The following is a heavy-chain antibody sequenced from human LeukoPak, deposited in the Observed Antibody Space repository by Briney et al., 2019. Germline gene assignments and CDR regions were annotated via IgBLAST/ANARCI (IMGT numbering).Heavy chain of an antibody. CDR3: ARAVQVTTGGLFDY. V-gene: IGHV1-69*06. CDR2: IIPIFDTP. CDR1: GYTFTGYY. D-gene: IGHD4-17*01. J-gene: IGHJ4*02. Sequence: SVKVSCKASGYTFTGYYMHWVRQAPGQGLEWMGGIIPIFDTPNFAQKFQGRVTITADKSTSTAYMELSRLRSEDTAVYYCARAVQVTTGGLFDYWGQGTLVTVSS.